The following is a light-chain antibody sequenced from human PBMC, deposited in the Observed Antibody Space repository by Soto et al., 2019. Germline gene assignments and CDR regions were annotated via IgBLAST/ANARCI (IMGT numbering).Light chain of an antibody. Sequence: QSALTQPHSVSGSPGQSVTISCTGTSSDVGRYNYVSWYQQHPGKAPQLIINDVTERPSGVPDRFSGSKSGNTASLTISGLQTEDEADYYCCSYTGSYSYVFGIGTKLTVL. CDR2: DVT. J-gene: IGLJ1*01. CDR3: CSYTGSYSYV. V-gene: IGLV2-11*01. CDR1: SSDVGRYNY.